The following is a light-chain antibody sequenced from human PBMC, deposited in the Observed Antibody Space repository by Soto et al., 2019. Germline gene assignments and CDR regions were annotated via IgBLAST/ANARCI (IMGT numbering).Light chain of an antibody. CDR1: SSDIGPYNY. CDR2: EVT. J-gene: IGLJ1*01. CDR3: SSYSSSATPYV. Sequence: QSALTQPASVSGSPGQSITISCIGTSSDIGPYNYVSWYQQHPDKAPKLILYEVTNRPSGASDRFSGSKSGNAAFLTISGLQADDEADYYCSSYSSSATPYVFGTGTKLTVL. V-gene: IGLV2-14*01.